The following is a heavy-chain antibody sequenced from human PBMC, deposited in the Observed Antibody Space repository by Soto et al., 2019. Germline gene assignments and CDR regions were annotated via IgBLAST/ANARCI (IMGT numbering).Heavy chain of an antibody. CDR3: ARAGIGGTAFRGYWDY. D-gene: IGHD2-15*01. Sequence: QVQLVESGGGVVQPGRSLRLSCVVPGSIFSGYGMHWVRQAPGKGLEWVAVIWYDGSNKYYADSVEGRFTISRDNSKNTLYLQMDSLRAEDTAVYYCARAGIGGTAFRGYWDYWGQGPLVTVSS. J-gene: IGHJ4*02. V-gene: IGHV3-33*01. CDR1: GSIFSGYG. CDR2: IWYDGSNK.